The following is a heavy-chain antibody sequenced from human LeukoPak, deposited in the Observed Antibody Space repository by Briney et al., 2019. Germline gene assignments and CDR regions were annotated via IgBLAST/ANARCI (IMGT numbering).Heavy chain of an antibody. V-gene: IGHV4-39*07. CDR3: ARVDSVAGTKYFDY. CDR1: GGSISSSSYY. CDR2: IYYSGST. J-gene: IGHJ4*02. Sequence: KPSEALSLSCTVSGGSISSSSYYWGWIRQPPGKGLEWIGSIYYSGSTYYNPSLKSRVTISVDTSKNQFSLKLSSVTAADTAVYYCARVDSVAGTKYFDYWGQGTLVTVSS. D-gene: IGHD6-19*01.